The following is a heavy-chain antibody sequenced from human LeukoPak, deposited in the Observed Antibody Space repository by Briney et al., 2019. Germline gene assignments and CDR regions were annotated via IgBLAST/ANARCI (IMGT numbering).Heavy chain of an antibody. CDR1: GFTFSSYA. CDR2: ISGSGDST. CDR3: AKGDRFGTTGTMDV. J-gene: IGHJ6*02. Sequence: GGSPRLSCAASGFTFSSYAMSWVRQAPGKGLEWVSAISGSGDSTYYADSVKGRITISRDNSKNTLYLQMNSLRAEDTAVYYCAKGDRFGTTGTMDVWGQGTTVTVSS. V-gene: IGHV3-23*01. D-gene: IGHD1-1*01.